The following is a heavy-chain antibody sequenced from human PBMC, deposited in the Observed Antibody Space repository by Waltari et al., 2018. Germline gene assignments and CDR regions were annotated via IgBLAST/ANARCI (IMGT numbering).Heavy chain of an antibody. CDR1: GGTFSSYA. CDR2: IIPIFGTA. D-gene: IGHD3-22*01. CDR3: ASSKYYYDRSGYYSFDY. J-gene: IGHJ4*02. Sequence: VPLLQSGAEVKNPGSSVKVSCNASGGTFSSYAISWVRQAPGQGLEWMGGIIPIFGTANYAQKFQGRVTMTADKSTSTADMELSSLRSEDTAVYYCASSKYYYDRSGYYSFDYWGQGTLVTVSS. V-gene: IGHV1-69*14.